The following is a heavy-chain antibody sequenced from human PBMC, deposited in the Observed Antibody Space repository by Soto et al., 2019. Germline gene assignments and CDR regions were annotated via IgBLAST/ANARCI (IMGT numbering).Heavy chain of an antibody. CDR2: INHSGST. D-gene: IGHD4-17*01. J-gene: IGHJ4*02. V-gene: IGHV4-34*01. Sequence: SETLSLTCAVYGGSFSGYYWSWIRQPPGKGLEWIGEINHSGSTNYNPSLKSRVTISVVTSKNQFSLKLSSVTAADTAVYYCARGTRIRMTTFDYWGQGTLVTVSS. CDR1: GGSFSGYY. CDR3: ARGTRIRMTTFDY.